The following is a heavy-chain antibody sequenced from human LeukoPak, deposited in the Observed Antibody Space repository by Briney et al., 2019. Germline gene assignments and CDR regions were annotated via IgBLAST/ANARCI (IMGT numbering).Heavy chain of an antibody. CDR3: GRGRRSGARQGGGWFDP. CDR2: INHSGST. CDR1: DGSFIGYY. Sequence: SETLSLPCCVYDGSFIGYYCSWFRQPPGKGLEWMGEINHSGSTNYNTSHRSHVTISVATSKNQFSLKMTSVAAADTGVYYCGRGRRSGARQGGGWFDPWGQATLSPSPQ. J-gene: IGHJ5*02. D-gene: IGHD1-26*01. V-gene: IGHV4-34*01.